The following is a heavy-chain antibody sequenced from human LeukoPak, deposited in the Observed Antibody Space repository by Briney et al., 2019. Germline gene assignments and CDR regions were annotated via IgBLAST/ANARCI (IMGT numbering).Heavy chain of an antibody. V-gene: IGHV1-18*01. J-gene: IGHJ6*02. CDR3: ATTYCSSTSCYVHYGMDV. CDR1: GYTFTSYG. CDR2: ISAYNGNT. D-gene: IGHD2-2*01. Sequence: GASVKVSCKASGYTFTSYGISWVRQAPGQGLEWMGWISAYNGNTNYAQKLQGRVTMTTDTSTSTAYMELWSLRSDDTAVYYCATTYCSSTSCYVHYGMDVWGQGTTVTVSS.